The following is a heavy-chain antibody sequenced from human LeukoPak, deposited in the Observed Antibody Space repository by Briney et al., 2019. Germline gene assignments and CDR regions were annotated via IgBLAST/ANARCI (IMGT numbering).Heavy chain of an antibody. Sequence: MGGGRQAPGKGPEGVSAIRGGGGSAFYADSVKGRFTISRDNSKYTLFLQMNSLRAEDTAVYYCARDPNGDYIGAFDMWGPGTMVTVSS. V-gene: IGHV3-23*01. D-gene: IGHD4-17*01. CDR3: ARDPNGDYIGAFDM. J-gene: IGHJ3*02. CDR2: IRGGGGSA.